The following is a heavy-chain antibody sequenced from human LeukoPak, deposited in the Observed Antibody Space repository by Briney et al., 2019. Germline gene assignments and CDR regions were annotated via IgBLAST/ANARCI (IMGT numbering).Heavy chain of an antibody. CDR2: IYTSGST. V-gene: IGHV4-4*07. D-gene: IGHD5-24*01. CDR1: GGSLISYY. CDR3: AGGRDGYNSGAFDT. J-gene: IGHJ3*02. Sequence: PSGTLSDTCTVSGGSLISYYWSWMRQPTGKGLDWIGRIYTSGSTNNPSLKSRVTLSVATSKNQFSLKLSSVTAADTAVYYCAGGRDGYNSGAFDTWGQGTMVTVSS.